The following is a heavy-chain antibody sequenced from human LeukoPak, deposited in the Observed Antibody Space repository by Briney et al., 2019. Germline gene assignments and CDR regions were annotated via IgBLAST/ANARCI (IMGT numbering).Heavy chain of an antibody. D-gene: IGHD3-10*01. CDR1: GGSISSYY. J-gene: IGHJ6*02. CDR3: ARDKRGDGELWFGTPGNYYGMDV. V-gene: IGHV4-59*01. Sequence: PSETLSLTCTVSGGSISSYYWSWIRQPPGKGLEWIGYIYYSGSTNYNPSLKSRVTISVDTSKNQFSLKLSSVTAADTAVYYCARDKRGDGELWFGTPGNYYGMDVWGQGTTVTVSS. CDR2: IYYSGST.